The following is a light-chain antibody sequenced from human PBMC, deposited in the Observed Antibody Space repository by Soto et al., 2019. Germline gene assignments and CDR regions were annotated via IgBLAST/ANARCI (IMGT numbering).Light chain of an antibody. CDR3: QQSNSITWT. CDR1: QSIRRS. CDR2: AAS. V-gene: IGKV1-39*01. J-gene: IGKJ1*01. Sequence: IQMTQSPSSLSASVGDRVTITCRASQSIRRSLNWYQQKPGKAPKLLIYAASSLQSGVPSRFSGTGSGTDFTLTISSLQPEDFATYSCQQSNSITWTFGQGTKVDIK.